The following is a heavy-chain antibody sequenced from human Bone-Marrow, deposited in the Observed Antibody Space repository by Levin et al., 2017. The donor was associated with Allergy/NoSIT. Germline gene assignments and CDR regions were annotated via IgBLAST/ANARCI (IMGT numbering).Heavy chain of an antibody. CDR3: ASYPAVVPAADAQKKEYNWFDP. CDR2: INPNSGGT. V-gene: IGHV1-2*02. D-gene: IGHD2-2*01. J-gene: IGHJ5*02. CDR1: GYTFTGYY. Sequence: ASVKVSCKASGYTFTGYYMHWVRQAPGQGLEWMGWINPNSGGTNYAQKFQGRVTMTRDTSISTAYMELSRLRSDDTAVYYCASYPAVVPAADAQKKEYNWFDPWGQGTLVTVSS.